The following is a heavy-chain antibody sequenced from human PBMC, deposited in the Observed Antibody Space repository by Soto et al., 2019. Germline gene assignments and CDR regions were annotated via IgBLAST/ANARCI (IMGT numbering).Heavy chain of an antibody. CDR2: INHSGST. CDR1: GGSFSGYY. CDR3: ARAVGDYGSYYYGMDV. J-gene: IGHJ6*02. V-gene: IGHV4-34*01. Sequence: PSETLSLTCAVYGGSFSGYYWSWIRQPPGKGLEWIGEINHSGSTNYNPSLKSRVTISVDTSKNQFSLKLSSVTAADTAVYYCARAVGDYGSYYYGMDVWGQGTTVTVSS. D-gene: IGHD4-17*01.